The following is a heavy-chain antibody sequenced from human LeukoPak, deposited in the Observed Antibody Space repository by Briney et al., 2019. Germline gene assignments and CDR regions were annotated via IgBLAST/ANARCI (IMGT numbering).Heavy chain of an antibody. CDR1: GGSISSYF. V-gene: IGHV4-4*07. J-gene: IGHJ6*02. D-gene: IGHD3-22*01. CDR2: IYPSGST. Sequence: SETLSLTCTVSGGSISSYFWSWIRQPAGKGLEWIGRIYPSGSTNYSPFLKSRVTMSVDTSKNQFSLKLSSVTAADTAVYYCARAAAFYYDSSGYYTSPYYYGMDVWGQGTTVAVSS. CDR3: ARAAAFYYDSSGYYTSPYYYGMDV.